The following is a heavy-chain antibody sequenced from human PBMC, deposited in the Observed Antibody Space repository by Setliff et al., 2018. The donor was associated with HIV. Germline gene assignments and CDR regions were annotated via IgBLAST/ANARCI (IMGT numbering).Heavy chain of an antibody. CDR1: GFIFSNSD. V-gene: IGHV3-30*02. D-gene: IGHD1-7*01. Sequence: GGSLRLSCAASGFIFSNSDMHWVRQAPGKGLEWVAFIRYGSSEKYYGDSVKGRFTISRDNSKNTLYLQMNSLKTEDTAVYYCTTGYNWNYDLPFDYWGQGTLVTVSS. CDR2: IRYGSSEK. J-gene: IGHJ4*02. CDR3: TTGYNWNYDLPFDY.